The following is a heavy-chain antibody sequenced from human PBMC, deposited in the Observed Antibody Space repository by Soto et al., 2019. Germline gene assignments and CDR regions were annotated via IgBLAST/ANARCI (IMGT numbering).Heavy chain of an antibody. CDR2: ISSSSSYI. CDR3: ARVPPPPTAMVTLGYYFDY. D-gene: IGHD5-18*01. CDR1: GFTFSSYS. Sequence: GSLRLSCAASGFTFSSYSMNWVRQAPGKGLEWVSSISSSSSYIYYADSVKGRFTISRDNAKNSLYLQMNSLRAEDTAVYYCARVPPPPTAMVTLGYYFDYRGQGTLVTVSS. V-gene: IGHV3-21*01. J-gene: IGHJ4*02.